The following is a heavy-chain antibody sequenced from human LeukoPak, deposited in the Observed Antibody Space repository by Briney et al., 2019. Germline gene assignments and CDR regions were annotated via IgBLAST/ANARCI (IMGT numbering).Heavy chain of an antibody. D-gene: IGHD2-2*01. Sequence: PSETLSLTCTVSGGSISSSSYYWGWIRQPPGKGLEWIGSIYYSGSTYYNPSLKSRVTISVDTSKNQFSLKLSSVTAADTAVYYCARYCSSTTCPGAFDIWGQGTMVTVSS. CDR2: IYYSGST. CDR1: GGSISSSSYY. J-gene: IGHJ3*02. V-gene: IGHV4-39*01. CDR3: ARYCSSTTCPGAFDI.